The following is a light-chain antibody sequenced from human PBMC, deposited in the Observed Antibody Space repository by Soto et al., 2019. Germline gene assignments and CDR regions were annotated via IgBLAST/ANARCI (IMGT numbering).Light chain of an antibody. J-gene: IGKJ4*01. CDR2: DAS. Sequence: EIVLTQSPAGLSLSPGERAALSCRASQSVSSYLAWYQQKPGQAPRLLIYDASNRATGIPARFSGSGSGTDFTLTISSLEPEDFAVYHCQQLAAFGGGTKVDI. V-gene: IGKV3-11*01. CDR1: QSVSSY. CDR3: QQLAA.